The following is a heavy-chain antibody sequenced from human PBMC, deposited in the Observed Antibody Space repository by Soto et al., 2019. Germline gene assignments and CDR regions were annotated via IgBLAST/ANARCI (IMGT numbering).Heavy chain of an antibody. CDR2: IDPSDSYT. V-gene: IGHV5-10-1*01. J-gene: IGHJ5*02. D-gene: IGHD6-13*01. CDR3: ARHHSSSRNNWFDP. Sequence: GESLKISCKGSGYSFTSYWISWVRQMPGKGLEWMGRIDPSDSYTNYSPSFQGHVTISADKSISTAYLQWSSLKASDTAMYYCARHHSSSRNNWFDPWGQGXLVTVYS. CDR1: GYSFTSYW.